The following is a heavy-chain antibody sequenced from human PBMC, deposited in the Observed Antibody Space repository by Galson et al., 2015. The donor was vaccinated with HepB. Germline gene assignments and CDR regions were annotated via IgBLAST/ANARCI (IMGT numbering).Heavy chain of an antibody. D-gene: IGHD6-13*01. CDR3: AKERGSSRWDYYFDY. V-gene: IGHV3-23*01. CDR2: ISGSGART. J-gene: IGHJ4*02. CDR1: GFTFSSYA. Sequence: SLRLSCAASGFTFSSYAMNWVRQAQGKGLEWVSGISGSGARTYYADSVKGRFTISRDNSKNTLYLQMNSLRAEDTAVYYCAKERGSSRWDYYFDYWGQGTLVTVSS.